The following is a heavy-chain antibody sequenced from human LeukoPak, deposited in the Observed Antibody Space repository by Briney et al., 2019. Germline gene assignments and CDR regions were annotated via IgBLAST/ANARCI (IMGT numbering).Heavy chain of an antibody. CDR2: INPDGSEK. V-gene: IGHV3-7*01. J-gene: IGHJ4*02. CDR3: ATYRVRHMNSLDY. CDR1: GFTFSSNW. Sequence: QTGGSLRLSCAASGFTFSSNWMTWVRQAPGQGLEWVANINPDGSEKNYVDSVKGRFTISRDNAKNSLFLQMNSLRAEDTAVYDCATYRVRHMNSLDYWGRGTLVTVSS. D-gene: IGHD3-16*02.